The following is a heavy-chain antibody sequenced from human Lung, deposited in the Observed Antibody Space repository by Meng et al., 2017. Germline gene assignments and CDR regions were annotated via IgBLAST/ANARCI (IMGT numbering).Heavy chain of an antibody. CDR2: INHSGRT. Sequence: LRQWGVGRLKPSEILSLTCVVSGGSFSDYYWGWIRQPPGKGLEWIGEINHSGRTNYNPSLESRATISVDTSQNNLSLKLSSVTAADSAVYYCARGPTTMAHDFDYWGQGTLVTVSS. CDR3: ARGPTTMAHDFDY. D-gene: IGHD4-11*01. J-gene: IGHJ4*02. CDR1: GGSFSDYY. V-gene: IGHV4-34*01.